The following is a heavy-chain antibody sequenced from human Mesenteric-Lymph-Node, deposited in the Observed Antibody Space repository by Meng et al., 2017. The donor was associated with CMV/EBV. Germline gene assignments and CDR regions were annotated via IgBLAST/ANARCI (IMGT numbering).Heavy chain of an antibody. J-gene: IGHJ3*02. Sequence: GGSLRLSCAASGFTFSSYSMNWVRQAPGKGLEWVSSISISSSYIYYADSVKGRFTISRDNAKNSLYLQMNSLRAEDTAVYYCARDSSSVGDAFDIWGQGTMVTVSS. V-gene: IGHV3-21*01. CDR1: GFTFSSYS. D-gene: IGHD1-26*01. CDR3: ARDSSSVGDAFDI. CDR2: ISISSSYI.